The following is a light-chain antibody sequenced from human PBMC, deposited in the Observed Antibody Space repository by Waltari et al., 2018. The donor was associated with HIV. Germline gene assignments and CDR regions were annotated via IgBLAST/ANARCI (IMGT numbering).Light chain of an antibody. CDR1: SPNIGAPSD. CDR3: QSYDNSLGVV. CDR2: GST. J-gene: IGLJ2*01. Sequence: QSVLTQPHSVSAAPGQRVTIPCTGGSPNIGAPSDVHSYQQFPSTAHKPLIYGSTNRPSGVPDRFSGSKSGTSASLAITGLQAEDEADYYCQSYDNSLGVVFGGGTKLTVL. V-gene: IGLV1-40*01.